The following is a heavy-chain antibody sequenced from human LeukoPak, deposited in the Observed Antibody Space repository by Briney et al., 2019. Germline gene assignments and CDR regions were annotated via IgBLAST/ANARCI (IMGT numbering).Heavy chain of an antibody. CDR1: GGSISSSSYY. V-gene: IGHV4-39*07. Sequence: SETLSLTCTVSGGSISSSSYYWGCIRQPPGTGLEWIGSIYYSGSTYYNPSLKSRVTISVDTSKNQFSLKLSSVTAADTAVYYCARTDSSGYYSNYYFDYWGQGTLVTVSS. D-gene: IGHD3-22*01. CDR2: IYYSGST. CDR3: ARTDSSGYYSNYYFDY. J-gene: IGHJ4*02.